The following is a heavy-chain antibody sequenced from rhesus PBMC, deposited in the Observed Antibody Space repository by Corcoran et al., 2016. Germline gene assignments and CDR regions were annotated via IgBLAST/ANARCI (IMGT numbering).Heavy chain of an antibody. Sequence: QVQLQESGPGLVKPSETLSLTCAVSGGSLSSNYWSWIRQPPGKGLGGMGRSYGSGGSNDYNPSLKSRVTISTDTSKNQFSLKLSSGTAADTAVYYCARMRGVAGTLFDFWGQGLRVTVSS. CDR3: ARMRGVAGTLFDF. V-gene: IGHV4-160*01. CDR1: GGSLSSNY. CDR2: SYGSGGSN. J-gene: IGHJ3*01. D-gene: IGHD1-20*01.